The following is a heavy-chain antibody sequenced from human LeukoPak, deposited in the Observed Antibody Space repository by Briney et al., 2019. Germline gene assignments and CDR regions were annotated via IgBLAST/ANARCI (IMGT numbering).Heavy chain of an antibody. Sequence: LPGRSLRLSCATSGFTFSSYSMNWVRQAPGQGLEWVSYITSTSETIYYADSVKGRFTISRDNAKNSLYLQMNSLRVEDTAVYYCARSLGAARWDWGQGTLVTVSS. CDR2: ITSTSETI. J-gene: IGHJ4*02. D-gene: IGHD1-26*01. CDR3: ARSLGAARWD. V-gene: IGHV3-48*01. CDR1: GFTFSSYS.